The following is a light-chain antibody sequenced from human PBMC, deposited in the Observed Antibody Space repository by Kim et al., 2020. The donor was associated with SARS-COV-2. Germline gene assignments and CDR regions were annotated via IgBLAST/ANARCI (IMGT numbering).Light chain of an antibody. V-gene: IGLV3-19*01. CDR2: GKN. CDR1: SLRSYY. CDR3: QSRDSSDKVV. J-gene: IGLJ2*01. Sequence: SSELTQDPAVSVALGQTVRITCQGDSLRSYYASWNQQKPGQAPVLVIYGKNNRPSGIPDRFSGSSSGNTASLTITGAQAEDEADYYGQSRDSSDKVVFGGGTQLTVL.